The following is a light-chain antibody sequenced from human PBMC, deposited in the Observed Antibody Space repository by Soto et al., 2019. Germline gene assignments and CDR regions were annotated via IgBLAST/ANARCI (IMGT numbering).Light chain of an antibody. Sequence: DIQMTQSPSSLSASVGDRVTITCRASQSISSYLNWYQQKPGKAPKLLIYAASSLQSGVPSRFSGSGSGTAFTLTISSLQPEDFATYYCQQSYSTPISFGHGTRLEIK. CDR1: QSISSY. CDR3: QQSYSTPIS. V-gene: IGKV1-39*01. CDR2: AAS. J-gene: IGKJ5*01.